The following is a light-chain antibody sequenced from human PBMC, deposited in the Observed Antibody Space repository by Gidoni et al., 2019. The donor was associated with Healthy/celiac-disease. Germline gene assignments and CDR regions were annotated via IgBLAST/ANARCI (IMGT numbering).Light chain of an antibody. CDR2: DAS. V-gene: IGKV3-11*01. J-gene: IGKJ2*01. CDR3: QQRSNWPT. CDR1: QSVSSY. Sequence: DIALTLSPATLSLSPGERATLSCRASQSVSSYLAWYQQKPGQAPRLLIYDASHRATGIPARFSGSGSGTDFTLTISSLEPEDFAVYYCQQRSNWPTFGQGTKLEIK.